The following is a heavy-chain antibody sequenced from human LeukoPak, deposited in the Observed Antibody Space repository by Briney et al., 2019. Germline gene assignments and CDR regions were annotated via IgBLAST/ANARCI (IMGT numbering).Heavy chain of an antibody. CDR1: GVSISSGGHS. CDR3: ARARVCSSTSCYLVGNYGYGMDV. D-gene: IGHD2-2*01. Sequence: SETLSLTCTVSGVSISSGGHSWSWIRQPPGKGLEWIGYIYHSGSGSTYYNPSLKSRVTISIDKSKNQFSLKLNSVTAADTAVYYCARARVCSSTSCYLVGNYGYGMDVWGQGTTVTVSS. V-gene: IGHV4-30-2*01. J-gene: IGHJ6*02. CDR2: IYHSGSGST.